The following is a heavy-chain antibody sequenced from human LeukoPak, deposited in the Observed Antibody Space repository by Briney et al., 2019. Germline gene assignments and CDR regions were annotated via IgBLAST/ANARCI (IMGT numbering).Heavy chain of an antibody. V-gene: IGHV1-8*03. CDR3: AREYSSSFPLDY. CDR1: GYTFTSYA. CDR2: MNPNSGNT. Sequence: GASVKVSCKASGYTFTSYAMNWVRQAPGQGLEWMGWMNPNSGNTGYAQKFQGRVTITRNTSISTAYMELSSLRSEDTAVYYCAREYSSSFPLDYWGQGTLVTVSS. D-gene: IGHD6-6*01. J-gene: IGHJ4*02.